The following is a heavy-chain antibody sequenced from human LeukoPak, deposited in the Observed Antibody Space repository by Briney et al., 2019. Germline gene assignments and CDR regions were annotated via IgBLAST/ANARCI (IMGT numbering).Heavy chain of an antibody. V-gene: IGHV3-23*01. CDR3: ANEFRKGDV. Sequence: GGSLRLSCATSGFTFSSYVMIWVRQAPGKGLEWVSTIRGSGFSTYYVDSVKGRFTISRDNSKNTLYLQMNSLRAEDAAVYYCANEFRKGDVWGQGTMVTVSS. CDR1: GFTFSSYV. J-gene: IGHJ3*01. CDR2: IRGSGFST.